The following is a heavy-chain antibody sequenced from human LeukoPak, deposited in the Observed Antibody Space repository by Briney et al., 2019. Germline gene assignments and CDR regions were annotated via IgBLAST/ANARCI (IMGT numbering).Heavy chain of an antibody. D-gene: IGHD5-18*01. CDR3: ATMDTAMVPVDY. CDR2: ISSSGSTI. Sequence: GGSLRLSCAASGFTFSDYYMSWIRQAPGKGLEWVSYISSSGSTIYYADSVKGRFTISRDNAQNSLYLQMNSLRAEDTAVYYCATMDTAMVPVDYWGQGTLVTVSS. CDR1: GFTFSDYY. J-gene: IGHJ4*02. V-gene: IGHV3-11*04.